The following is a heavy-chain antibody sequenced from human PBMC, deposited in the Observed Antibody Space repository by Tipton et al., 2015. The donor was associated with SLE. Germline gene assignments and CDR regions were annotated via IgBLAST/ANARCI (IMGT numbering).Heavy chain of an antibody. D-gene: IGHD2-8*01. Sequence: TLSLTCAVHGGSFSGYYWSWIRQPPGKGLEWIGYIYYSGSTNYNPSLKSRVTISVDTSKNQFSLKLSSVTAADTAVYYCAKDRASDIVLMVYAPYYMDVWGKGTTVTVSS. J-gene: IGHJ6*03. V-gene: IGHV4-59*01. CDR3: AKDRASDIVLMVYAPYYMDV. CDR1: GGSFSGYY. CDR2: IYYSGST.